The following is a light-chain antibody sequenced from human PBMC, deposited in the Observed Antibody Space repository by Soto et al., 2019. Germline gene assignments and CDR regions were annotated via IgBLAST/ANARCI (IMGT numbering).Light chain of an antibody. CDR2: GNS. J-gene: IGLJ1*01. V-gene: IGLV1-40*01. Sequence: QSVLTQPPSVSGAPGQRVTISCTGSSSNIGAGYDVHWYQQLPGTAPKLLIYGNSNRPSGVPDRFSGSKSGTSASLAITRLQAEDEADYYCQSYDSSLRGVFGTGTEVAVL. CDR1: SSNIGAGYD. CDR3: QSYDSSLRGV.